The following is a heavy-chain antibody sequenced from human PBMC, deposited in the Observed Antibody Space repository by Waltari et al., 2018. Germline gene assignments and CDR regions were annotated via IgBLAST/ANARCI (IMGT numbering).Heavy chain of an antibody. D-gene: IGHD3-16*01. CDR2: IYHSGST. J-gene: IGHJ4*02. V-gene: IGHV4-4*02. CDR3: ARDTGEYGGLFDY. Sequence: QVQLQESGPGLVKPSGTLSLTCAVSGGSISSSNWWSWVRQPPGKGLEWIGEIYHSGSTNTNPSLNSRVTISVDKSKNQCSLKLSSVTAADTAVYYCARDTGEYGGLFDYWGQGTLVTVSS. CDR1: GGSISSSNW.